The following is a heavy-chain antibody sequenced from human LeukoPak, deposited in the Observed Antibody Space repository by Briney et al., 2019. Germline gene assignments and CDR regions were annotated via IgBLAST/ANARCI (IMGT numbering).Heavy chain of an antibody. CDR2: IIPIFGTA. D-gene: IGHD3-16*01. V-gene: IGHV1-69*06. Sequence: ASVKVSCKASGGTFSSYAISWVRQAPGQGLEWMGGIIPIFGTANYAQKFQGRVTITADKSTSTAYMELSSLRSEDTAVYYCAKDFDPWGRYTVGIDYWGQGTLVTVSS. CDR3: AKDFDPWGRYTVGIDY. J-gene: IGHJ4*02. CDR1: GGTFSSYA.